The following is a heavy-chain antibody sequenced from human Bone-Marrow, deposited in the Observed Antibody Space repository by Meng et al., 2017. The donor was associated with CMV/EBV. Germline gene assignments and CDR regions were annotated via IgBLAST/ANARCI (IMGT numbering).Heavy chain of an antibody. CDR1: GYTFTSYG. CDR3: ARDRSRYGSGPDY. J-gene: IGHJ4*02. Sequence: SVKVSCKASGYTFTSYGISWVRQAPGQGLEWLGRIIPILDIINYAQKFQGRVTITADKSTGTVYMELSSLRYDDTAVYYCARDRSRYGSGPDYWGQGTLVTVSS. D-gene: IGHD3-10*01. CDR2: IIPILDII. V-gene: IGHV1-69*04.